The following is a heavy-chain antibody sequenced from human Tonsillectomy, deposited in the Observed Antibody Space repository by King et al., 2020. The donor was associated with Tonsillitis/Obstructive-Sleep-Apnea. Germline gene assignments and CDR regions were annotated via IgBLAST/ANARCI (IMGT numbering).Heavy chain of an antibody. J-gene: IGHJ6*03. D-gene: IGHD6-13*01. CDR1: GYSFTSYW. CDR2: IYPGDSDT. V-gene: IGHV5-51*01. CDR3: ASLSSREYSSNWYNYYYMDV. Sequence: QLVQSGAEVKKPGESLKISCKGSGYSFTSYWIAWVRQMPGKGLEWMGIIYPGDSDTTYSPSFQGQVTISADKSISTAYLQWSSLKASDTAIYYCASLSSREYSSNWYNYYYMDVWGKGTTVIVSS.